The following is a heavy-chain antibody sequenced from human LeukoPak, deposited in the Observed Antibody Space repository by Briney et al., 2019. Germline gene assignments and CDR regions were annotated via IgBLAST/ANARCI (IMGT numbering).Heavy chain of an antibody. CDR2: IYTSGST. V-gene: IGHV4-4*07. D-gene: IGHD6-13*01. J-gene: IGHJ4*02. CDR1: GGSISGYY. Sequence: SETLSLTCTVSGGSISGYYWSWIRQPAGKGLEWIGRIYTSGSTNYNPSLKSRVTMSVDTSKNQFSLKLSSVTAADTAVYYCARDRGMHSSSWYDYWGQGTLVTVSS. CDR3: ARDRGMHSSSWYDY.